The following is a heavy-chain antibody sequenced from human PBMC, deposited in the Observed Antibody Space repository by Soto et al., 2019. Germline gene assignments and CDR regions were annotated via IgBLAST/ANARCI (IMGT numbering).Heavy chain of an antibody. Sequence: EVQLSESGGGLVQPGGSLRLSCTASEFTFSSYAMSWVRQAPGKGLEWVSFVSGDGVKTFYADSVKGRFTISRDNSKNTLYLQMDSLRAEDTAVYYCAKGYCSGPSCYRGYGMDVWGQGTTVTVSS. CDR3: AKGYCSGPSCYRGYGMDV. D-gene: IGHD2-2*01. CDR1: EFTFSSYA. V-gene: IGHV3-23*01. CDR2: VSGDGVKT. J-gene: IGHJ6*02.